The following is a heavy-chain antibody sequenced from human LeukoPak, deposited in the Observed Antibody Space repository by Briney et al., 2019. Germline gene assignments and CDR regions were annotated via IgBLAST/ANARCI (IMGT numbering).Heavy chain of an antibody. D-gene: IGHD5-18*01. CDR3: ARGGIRGYSAFDNLDF. V-gene: IGHV4-59*01. Sequence: SETLSLTCAVSGASINDFYWTWVRQPPGKGLEWIGYVYYGGSTNYNPSLKSRVSMSVDTSKNQFSLTLTSVTVADTAFYYCARGGIRGYSAFDNLDFWGLGTHVTVSS. CDR1: GASINDFY. J-gene: IGHJ4*02. CDR2: VYYGGST.